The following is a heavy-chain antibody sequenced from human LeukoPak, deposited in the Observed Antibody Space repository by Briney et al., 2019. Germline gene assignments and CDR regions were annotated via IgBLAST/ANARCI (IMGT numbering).Heavy chain of an antibody. D-gene: IGHD2-21*02. CDR1: GYTFTGYY. V-gene: IGHV1-2*02. CDR3: ARETVRGVVVTAHRFYYFDY. CDR2: INPNSGGT. J-gene: IGHJ4*02. Sequence: ASVKVSCKASGYTFTGYYMHWVRQAPGQGLEWMGWINPNSGGTNYAQKFQGRVTMTRDTSISTAYMELSRLRSDDTAVYYCARETVRGVVVTAHRFYYFDYWGQGTLVTVSS.